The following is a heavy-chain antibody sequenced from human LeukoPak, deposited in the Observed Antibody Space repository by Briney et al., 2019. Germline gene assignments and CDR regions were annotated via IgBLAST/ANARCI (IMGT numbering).Heavy chain of an antibody. D-gene: IGHD2-21*01. CDR2: ISGSAGST. CDR1: GFTFSSYA. J-gene: IGHJ4*02. V-gene: IGHV3-23*01. Sequence: GGSLRLSCAASGFTFSSYAMSRVRQAPGKELEWVSAISGSAGSTYYADSVKGRFTISRDNSKNTLYLQMNSLRAEDTAVYYCATHPDSGVYYFDYWGQGTLVTVSS. CDR3: ATHPDSGVYYFDY.